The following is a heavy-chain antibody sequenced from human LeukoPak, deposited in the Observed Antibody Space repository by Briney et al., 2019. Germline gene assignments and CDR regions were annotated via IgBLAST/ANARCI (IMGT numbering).Heavy chain of an antibody. CDR3: AKQEGWELGDYYFDY. J-gene: IGHJ4*02. CDR1: GFIFSDYA. D-gene: IGHD1-26*01. V-gene: IGHV3-23*01. CDR2: LGNDGDT. Sequence: GGSLRLTCVASGFIFSDYAMSWVRQAPGKGLEWVSTLGNDGDTYYADSVKGRFTISRDNSRNTMYLQTNSLRAEDTALYYSAKQEGWELGDYYFDYWGQGTLVTVSS.